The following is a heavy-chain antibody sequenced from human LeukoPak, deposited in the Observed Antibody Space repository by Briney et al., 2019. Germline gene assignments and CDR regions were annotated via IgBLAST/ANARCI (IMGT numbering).Heavy chain of an antibody. J-gene: IGHJ6*03. V-gene: IGHV4-34*01. Sequence: SETLSLTCAVYGGSFSGYYWSWIRQPPGKGLEWIGEINHSGSTNYNPSLKSRVTISVDTSKNQFSLKLSSVTAADTAVYYCARHRRAAAAGRYYHMDVWGKGTTVTVSS. CDR2: INHSGST. CDR1: GGSFSGYY. D-gene: IGHD6-13*01. CDR3: ARHRRAAAAGRYYHMDV.